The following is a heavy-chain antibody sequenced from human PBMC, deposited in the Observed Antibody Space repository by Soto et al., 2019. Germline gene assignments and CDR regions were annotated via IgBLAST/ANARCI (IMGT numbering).Heavy chain of an antibody. CDR1: GFTFSSSG. V-gene: IGHV3-30*18. CDR2: ISNDGRKI. D-gene: IGHD6-6*01. J-gene: IGHJ4*03. CDR3: AKGGGSSRDCYFGY. Sequence: QVQLVESGGGVVQPGRSLRLSCAASGFTFSSSGLHWVRQAPGKGLEWVAQISNDGRKIDYADSVQGRVPISRDNSKSTQSLEMNSMRNADTAVYFCAKGGGSSRDCYFGYWGQGTLGNVPS.